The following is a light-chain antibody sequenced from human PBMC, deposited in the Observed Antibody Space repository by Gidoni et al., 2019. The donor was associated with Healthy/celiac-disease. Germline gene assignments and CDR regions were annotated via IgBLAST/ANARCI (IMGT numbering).Light chain of an antibody. Sequence: QSVLTQPPSASGHPGQGVTISCSGSSSNIGSNTVNWYQQLPGTAPKLLIYSNNQRPSGVPDRFSGSKSGTSASLAISGLQSEDEADYYCAAWDDSLNGWVFGGGTKLTVL. CDR3: AAWDDSLNGWV. CDR2: SNN. V-gene: IGLV1-44*01. J-gene: IGLJ3*02. CDR1: SSNIGSNT.